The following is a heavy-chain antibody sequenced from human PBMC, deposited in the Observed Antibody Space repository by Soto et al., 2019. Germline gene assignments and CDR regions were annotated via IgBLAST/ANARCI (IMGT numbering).Heavy chain of an antibody. CDR2: IYYSGST. CDR1: GGSVSSGSYY. V-gene: IGHV4-61*01. D-gene: IGHD4-17*01. CDR3: ARDLGDDLRFDY. J-gene: IGHJ4*02. Sequence: KPSETLSLTCTVSGGSVSSGSYYWSWIRQPPGKGLEWIGYIYYSGSTNYNPSLKSRVTISVDTSKNQFSLKLSSVTAADTAVYYCARDLGDDLRFDYWGQGTLVTVSS.